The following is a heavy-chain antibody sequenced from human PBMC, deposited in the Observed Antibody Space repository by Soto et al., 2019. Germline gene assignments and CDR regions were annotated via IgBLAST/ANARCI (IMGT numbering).Heavy chain of an antibody. CDR1: GFTFSGSA. Sequence: EVQLVESGGGLVQPGGSLKLSCAASGFTFSGSAMHWVRQASGKGLEWVGRIRSKANSYATAYAASVKGRFTISRDDSKSTAYLQMNSLKTEDTAVYYCTSRSIVGATYKDYWGQGTLVTVSS. V-gene: IGHV3-73*01. CDR3: TSRSIVGATYKDY. CDR2: IRSKANSYAT. J-gene: IGHJ4*02. D-gene: IGHD1-26*01.